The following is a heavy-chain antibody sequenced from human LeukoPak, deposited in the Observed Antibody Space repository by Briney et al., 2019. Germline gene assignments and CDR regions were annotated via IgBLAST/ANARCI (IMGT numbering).Heavy chain of an antibody. V-gene: IGHV3-53*01. CDR3: ARNMVRGRGQMDY. D-gene: IGHD3-10*01. CDR1: GFTVSSNY. CDR2: IYSGGST. Sequence: GGSLRLSCAASGFTVSSNYMSWVRQAPGKGLEWVSVIYSGGSTYYTESVKGRFTISRDNSKNTLYLQMNSLRAEDTAVYYCARNMVRGRGQMDYWGQGTLVTVSS. J-gene: IGHJ4*02.